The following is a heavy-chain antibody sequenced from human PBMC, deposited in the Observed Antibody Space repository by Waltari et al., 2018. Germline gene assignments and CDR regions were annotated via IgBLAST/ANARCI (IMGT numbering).Heavy chain of an antibody. D-gene: IGHD2-2*01. V-gene: IGHV3-74*01. CDR2: INSDGNSI. CDR3: VRDVVTALWYFDL. J-gene: IGHJ2*01. CDR1: GFTISSYW. Sequence: EVQLVESGGGLVQPGGSLRLSCAASGFTISSYWMHWVRQAPGKGPEWVSSINSDGNSIDYVDSVRGRFTISRDNAKNTLYLQMNSLRGEDTAVYYCVRDVVTALWYFDLWGRGNLVTVSS.